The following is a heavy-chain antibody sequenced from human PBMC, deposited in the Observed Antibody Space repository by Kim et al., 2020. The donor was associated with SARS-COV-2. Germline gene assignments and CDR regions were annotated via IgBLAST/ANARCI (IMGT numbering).Heavy chain of an antibody. J-gene: IGHJ6*02. V-gene: IGHV3-7*03. CDR2: INQHGSEK. CDR1: GFSFSNLW. Sequence: GGSLRLSCAASGFSFSNLWMTWVRQAPGRGPEWVANINQHGSEKYYVASVGGRFTISRDDAKNSLYLQMNSLRAEDTATYYCARNNAMDVWGQGTTVTVSS. CDR3: ARNNAMDV.